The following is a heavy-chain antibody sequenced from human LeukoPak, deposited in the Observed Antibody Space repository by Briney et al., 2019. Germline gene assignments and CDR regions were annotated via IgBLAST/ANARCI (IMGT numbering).Heavy chain of an antibody. CDR3: ARGAGYSSGWSGAY. CDR2: ISSSSSTI. Sequence: GGSLRLSCAASGFTFSSYWMNWVRQAPGKGLEWVSYISSSSSTIYYADSVKGRFTISRDNAKNSLYLQMNSLRAEDTAVYYCARGAGYSSGWSGAYWGQGTLVTVSS. J-gene: IGHJ4*02. CDR1: GFTFSSYW. D-gene: IGHD6-19*01. V-gene: IGHV3-48*04.